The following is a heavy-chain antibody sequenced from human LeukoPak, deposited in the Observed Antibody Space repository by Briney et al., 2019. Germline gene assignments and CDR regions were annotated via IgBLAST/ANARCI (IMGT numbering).Heavy chain of an antibody. V-gene: IGHV1-46*01. J-gene: IGHJ5*02. D-gene: IGHD3-10*01. CDR2: INPSGGST. CDR1: GYTFTSYY. CDR3: ARRYRPPYAAESYYNVYNNWFDP. Sequence: ASVKVSCKASGYTFTSYYMHWVRQAPGQGLEWMGIINPSGGSTSYAQKFQGRVTMTRDMSTSTVYMELSSLKAEDTAVYYCARRYRPPYAAESYYNVYNNWFDPWGERPLVPVSS.